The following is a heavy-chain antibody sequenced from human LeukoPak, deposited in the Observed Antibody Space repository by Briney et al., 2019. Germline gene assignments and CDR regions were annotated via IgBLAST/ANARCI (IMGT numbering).Heavy chain of an antibody. CDR3: ATYYYDSSGYRTFDY. D-gene: IGHD3-22*01. Sequence: ASVKVSCKVSGYTLTELSMHWVRQAPGKGLEWMGGFDPEDSETIYAQKFQGRVTMTEDTSTDTAYMELSSLRSEDTAVYYCATYYYDSSGYRTFDYWGQGTLVTVSS. V-gene: IGHV1-24*01. CDR2: FDPEDSET. CDR1: GYTLTELS. J-gene: IGHJ4*02.